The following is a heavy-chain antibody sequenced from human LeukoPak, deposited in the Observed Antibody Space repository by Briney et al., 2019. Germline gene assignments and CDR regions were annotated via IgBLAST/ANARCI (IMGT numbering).Heavy chain of an antibody. J-gene: IGHJ4*02. CDR1: GYTFTSYD. Sequence: GASVTVSCKASGYTFTSYDINWVRQATAQGLEWMGWMNPNSGNTGYAQKFQGRVTMTRNTSISTAYMELSSLRSEDTAVYYCARGPDNDFWSGYSYWGQGTLVTVSS. D-gene: IGHD3-3*01. V-gene: IGHV1-8*01. CDR2: MNPNSGNT. CDR3: ARGPDNDFWSGYSY.